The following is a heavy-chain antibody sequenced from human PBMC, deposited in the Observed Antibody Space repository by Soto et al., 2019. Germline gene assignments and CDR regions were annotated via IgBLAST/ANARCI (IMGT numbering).Heavy chain of an antibody. Sequence: QVQLVESGGGVVQPGRSLRLSCAASGFTFRSYGMHWVRQAPGKGLEWVAVIWYDGSNKDYVDSVKGRFTISRDNSKNTXXLQMNSLRAEDTAVYYCARDVSEYGDYVKGYGMDVWGQGTTVTVSS. CDR1: GFTFRSYG. CDR2: IWYDGSNK. D-gene: IGHD4-17*01. J-gene: IGHJ6*02. V-gene: IGHV3-33*01. CDR3: ARDVSEYGDYVKGYGMDV.